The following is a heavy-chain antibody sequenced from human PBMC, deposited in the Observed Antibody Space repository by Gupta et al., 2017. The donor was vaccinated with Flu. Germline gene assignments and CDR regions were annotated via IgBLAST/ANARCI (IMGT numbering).Heavy chain of an antibody. Sequence: SFTSYWIGWVRQMPGKGLEWMGIIYPGDSDTRYSPSLQGQVTISADKSISTAYLQWSSLQASDTAMYYCARYRCSTTSCYYYFDYWGQGTLV. D-gene: IGHD2-2*01. V-gene: IGHV5-51*01. J-gene: IGHJ4*02. CDR2: IYPGDSDT. CDR3: ARYRCSTTSCYYYFDY. CDR1: SFTSYW.